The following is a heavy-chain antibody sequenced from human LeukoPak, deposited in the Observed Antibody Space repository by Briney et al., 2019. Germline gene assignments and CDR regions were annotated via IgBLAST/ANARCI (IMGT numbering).Heavy chain of an antibody. D-gene: IGHD3-10*01. CDR2: INSVDDT. CDR1: GFTFIA. CDR3: AKWFRGSGSDRFYDK. J-gene: IGHJ4*02. V-gene: IGHV3-23*01. Sequence: GGSLRLSCAASGFTFIAVDWVRQAPGMGLEWVSTINSVDDTYYSESVRGRFTVSRDKSKNTMYLHMNSLRAEDTAVYHCAKWFRGSGSDRFYDKWGQGTLVTVSS.